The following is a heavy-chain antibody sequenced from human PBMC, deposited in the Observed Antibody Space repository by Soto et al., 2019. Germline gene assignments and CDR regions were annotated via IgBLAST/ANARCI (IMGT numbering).Heavy chain of an antibody. CDR3: ASHPRDSSGYWYYFDY. V-gene: IGHV3-21*01. J-gene: IGHJ4*02. CDR1: GFTFSSHS. D-gene: IGHD3-22*01. Sequence: EVQLVESGGVLVKPGGSLRLSCAASGFTFSSHSMNWVRQAPGKGLEWVSSISSSSTYIYYADSVKGRFTISRDNAKNSLYLQMNSLSAEDTAVYYCASHPRDSSGYWYYFDYWGQGPLVTVSS. CDR2: ISSSSTYI.